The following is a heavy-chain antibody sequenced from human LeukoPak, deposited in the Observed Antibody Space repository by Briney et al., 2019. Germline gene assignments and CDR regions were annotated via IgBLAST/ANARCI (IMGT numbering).Heavy chain of an antibody. CDR2: IIPILGIA. CDR1: GYTSTSYD. D-gene: IGHD3-22*01. CDR3: ARDLSYYDSSGYFDY. J-gene: IGHJ4*02. V-gene: IGHV1-69*04. Sequence: SVKVSCKASGYTSTSYDINWVRQAPGQGLEWMGRIIPILGIANYAQKFQGRVTITADKSTSTAYMELSSLRSEDTAVYYCARDLSYYDSSGYFDYWGQGTLVTVSS.